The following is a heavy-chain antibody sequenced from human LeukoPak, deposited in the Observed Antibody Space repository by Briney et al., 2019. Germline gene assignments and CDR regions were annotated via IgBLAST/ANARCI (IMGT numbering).Heavy chain of an antibody. CDR3: ARGRGPPAYDFWSGKLGVWFDP. J-gene: IGHJ5*02. CDR1: GGSFSGYY. D-gene: IGHD3-3*01. V-gene: IGHV4-34*01. CDR2: INHSVST. Sequence: KSSETLSLTCAVYGGSFSGYYWSWIRQPPGKGLEWIGEINHSVSTNYNPSLKSRVTISVDTSKNQFSLKLSSVTAADTAVYYCARGRGPPAYDFWSGKLGVWFDPWGQGTLVTVSS.